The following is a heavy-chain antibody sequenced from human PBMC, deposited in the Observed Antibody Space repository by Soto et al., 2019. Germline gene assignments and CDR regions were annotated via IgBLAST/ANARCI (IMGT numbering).Heavy chain of an antibody. J-gene: IGHJ6*03. CDR1: GFTFSSYA. CDR3: AKDHIYYYYMDV. V-gene: IGHV3-23*01. Sequence: GGSLRLACAASGFTFSSYAMSWVRQAPGKGLEWVSAISGSGGSTYYADSVKGRFTISRDNSKNTLYLQMNSLRAEDTAVYYCAKDHIYYYYMDVWARGTTVTGSS. CDR2: ISGSGGST.